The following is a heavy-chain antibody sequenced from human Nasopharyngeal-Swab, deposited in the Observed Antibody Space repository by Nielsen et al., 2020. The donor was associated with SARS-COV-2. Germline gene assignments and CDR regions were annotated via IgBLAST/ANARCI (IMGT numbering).Heavy chain of an antibody. CDR2: IIPIFGTA. CDR3: ARDGYSSGWFSFDI. J-gene: IGHJ3*02. D-gene: IGHD6-19*01. V-gene: IGHV1-69*06. Sequence: SVKVSCKASGGTFSSYAISWVRQAPGQGLEWMGGIIPIFGTANYAQKFQGRVTITADKSTSTAYMELSSLRSEDTTVYYCARDGYSSGWFSFDIWGQGTMVTVSS. CDR1: GGTFSSYA.